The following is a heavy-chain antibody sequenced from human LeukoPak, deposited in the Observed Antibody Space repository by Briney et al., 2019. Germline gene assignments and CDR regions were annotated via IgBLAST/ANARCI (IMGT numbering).Heavy chain of an antibody. CDR1: GFTFSTYS. V-gene: IGHV3-48*01. Sequence: GGSLRLSCAVSGFTFSTYSTNWVRQAPGKGLEWVSYISSGSTTIYYPDSVKGRFTVSRDNAKSSLYLQMNSLRAEDTAVYYCARDYYASESYYNPSWGQGTLVTVSS. D-gene: IGHD3-10*01. CDR2: ISSGSTTI. J-gene: IGHJ5*02. CDR3: ARDYYASESYYNPS.